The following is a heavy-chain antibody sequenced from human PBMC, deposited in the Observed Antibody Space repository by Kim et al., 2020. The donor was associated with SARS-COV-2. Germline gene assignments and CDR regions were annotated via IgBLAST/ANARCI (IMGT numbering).Heavy chain of an antibody. J-gene: IGHJ4*02. CDR3: AKRAYSSGWYCCYFDY. CDR1: GFTFSSYA. V-gene: IGHV3-23*01. D-gene: IGHD6-19*01. CDR2: ISGSGGST. Sequence: GGSLRLSCAASGFTFSSYAMSWVRQAPGKGLEWVSAISGSGGSTYYADSVKGRFTISRDNSKNTLYLQMNSLRAEDTAVYYCAKRAYSSGWYCCYFDYWGQGTLVTVSS.